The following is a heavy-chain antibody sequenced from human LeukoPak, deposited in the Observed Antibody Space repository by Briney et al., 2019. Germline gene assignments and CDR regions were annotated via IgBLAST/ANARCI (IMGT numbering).Heavy chain of an antibody. CDR1: GGTFSSYI. D-gene: IGHD3-10*01. CDR2: IIPIFDAT. J-gene: IGHJ3*02. V-gene: IGHV1-69*13. Sequence: GASVKVSCKASGGTFSSYIFTWVRQAPGQGLEWMGGIIPIFDATYYAQNFQGRVTITADQSTSTVYMEVTSLRSEDTAVYFCARDHYASGSSRAFDIWGQGTMVTVSS. CDR3: ARDHYASGSSRAFDI.